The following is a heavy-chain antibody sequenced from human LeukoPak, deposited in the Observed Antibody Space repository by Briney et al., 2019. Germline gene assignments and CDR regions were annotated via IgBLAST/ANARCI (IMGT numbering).Heavy chain of an antibody. J-gene: IGHJ5*02. CDR1: GYTFSNYA. Sequence: ASVKVSYKASGYTFSNYAISWVRQAPGQGLEWMGWISPSNDKTNYAQNLQGRVTMTTDTSTNTAYMELRSLTSDDTAVYFCATESGTNWFDPWGQGTLVTVSS. CDR2: ISPSNDKT. D-gene: IGHD1-26*01. CDR3: ATESGTNWFDP. V-gene: IGHV1-18*01.